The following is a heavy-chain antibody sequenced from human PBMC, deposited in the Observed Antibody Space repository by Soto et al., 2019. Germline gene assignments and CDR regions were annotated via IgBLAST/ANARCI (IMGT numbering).Heavy chain of an antibody. CDR3: ARTYSSSWSPFDY. D-gene: IGHD6-13*01. V-gene: IGHV4-34*01. CDR2: INQSGST. CDR1: GGSFSGYY. Sequence: SETLSLTCAVYGGSFSGYYWSWIRQPPGKGLEWIGEINQSGSTNYNPSLKSRVTISVDTSKNQFSLKLSSVTAADTAVYYCARTYSSSWSPFDYWGQGTLVTVPQ. J-gene: IGHJ4*02.